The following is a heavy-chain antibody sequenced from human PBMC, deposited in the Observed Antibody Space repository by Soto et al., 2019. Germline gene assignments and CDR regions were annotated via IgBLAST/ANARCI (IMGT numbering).Heavy chain of an antibody. CDR2: IYYSGST. Sequence: SETLSLTCTVSGGSISSGDYYWSWVRQPPGKGLEWIGYIYYSGSTYYNPSLKSRVTISVDTSKNQFSLKLNSVTAADTAVYYCARTMVVTQNWFDPWGQGTLVTVSS. D-gene: IGHD2-21*02. J-gene: IGHJ5*02. CDR3: ARTMVVTQNWFDP. CDR1: GGSISSGDYY. V-gene: IGHV4-30-4*01.